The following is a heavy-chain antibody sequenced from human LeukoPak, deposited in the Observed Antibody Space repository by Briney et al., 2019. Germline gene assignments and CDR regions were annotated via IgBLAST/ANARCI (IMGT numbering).Heavy chain of an antibody. CDR1: GFTFSSYG. J-gene: IGHJ5*02. D-gene: IGHD3-9*01. Sequence: GGSLRLSCAASGFTFSSYGMHWVRQAPGKGLEWVAFIGYDGSNKYYADSVKGRFTISRDNAKTTLSLQMKSLRAEDRAVYYCAKVRTMFCVFNWFDPWGKGTLVTVSS. CDR3: AKVRTMFCVFNWFDP. CDR2: IGYDGSNK. V-gene: IGHV3-30*02.